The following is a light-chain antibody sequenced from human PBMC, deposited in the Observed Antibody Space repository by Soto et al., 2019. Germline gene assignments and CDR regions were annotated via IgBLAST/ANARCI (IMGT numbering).Light chain of an antibody. Sequence: AIRMTQSPSSCSASTGDRVTITCRASQGTSSYLAWYQQKPGKAPKLLIYAASTLQSGVPSRFSGSGSGTDFTLTISCLQSEDFATYYCQQYYSYPVTFGQGTKLEIK. CDR2: AAS. CDR3: QQYYSYPVT. J-gene: IGKJ2*01. CDR1: QGTSSY. V-gene: IGKV1-8*01.